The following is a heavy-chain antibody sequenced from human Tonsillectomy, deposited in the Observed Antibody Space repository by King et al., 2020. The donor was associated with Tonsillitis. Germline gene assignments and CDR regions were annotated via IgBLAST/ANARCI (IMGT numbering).Heavy chain of an antibody. CDR2: IHDSVAGT. V-gene: IGHV3-23*04. CDR1: GFTFSSYA. J-gene: IGHJ6*03. D-gene: IGHD1-26*01. CDR3: AKYSGRHYYNYYIDV. Sequence: VQLVESGGGLVQPGGSLRLSCAASGFTFSSYAMAWVRQAPGKGLEWVSLIHDSVAGTYYADSVKGRIATSRDNSRNTLYLQMSSLRAEDTAIYYCAKYSGRHYYNYYIDVWGKGTTVTVSS.